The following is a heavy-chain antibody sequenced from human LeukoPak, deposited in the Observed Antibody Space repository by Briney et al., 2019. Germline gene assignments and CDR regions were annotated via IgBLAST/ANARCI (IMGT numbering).Heavy chain of an antibody. D-gene: IGHD5-18*01. CDR1: GYTFTSYD. CDR3: ARDTAMAYDAFDI. Sequence: ASVKVSCKASGYTFTSYDINWVRQATGQGLEWMGWMNPNSGNTGYAQKFQGRVTMTRNTSISTAYMKLSSLRSEDTAVYYCARDTAMAYDAFDIWGQGTMVTVSS. J-gene: IGHJ3*02. CDR2: MNPNSGNT. V-gene: IGHV1-8*01.